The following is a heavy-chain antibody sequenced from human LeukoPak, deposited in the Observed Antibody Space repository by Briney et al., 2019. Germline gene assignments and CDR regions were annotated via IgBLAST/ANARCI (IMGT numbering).Heavy chain of an antibody. J-gene: IGHJ4*02. Sequence: ASVKVSCKASGYTFTGYYMHWVRQAPGQGLEWMGRINPNSGGTNYAQKLQGSVTMTRDTSISTAYTELSRPRSDDTAVYYCARIGRWLQLREGGFVDYWGQGTLVTVSS. CDR3: ARIGRWLQLREGGFVDY. V-gene: IGHV1-2*06. D-gene: IGHD5-24*01. CDR2: INPNSGGT. CDR1: GYTFTGYY.